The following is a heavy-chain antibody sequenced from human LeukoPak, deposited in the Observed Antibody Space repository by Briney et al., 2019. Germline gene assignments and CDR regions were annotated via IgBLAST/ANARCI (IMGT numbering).Heavy chain of an antibody. CDR3: TKGSWSPRGFNWFDP. Sequence: PGRSLRLSCAASGSSIDEYAMHWVRQAPGKGLEWVSGINWRSDFVAYADSVKGRFIISRDSAKNSAYLEMNSLRTEDTALYFCTKGSWSPRGFNWFDPWGQGTVVTVSS. J-gene: IGHJ5*02. CDR2: INWRSDFV. V-gene: IGHV3-9*01. D-gene: IGHD2-8*02. CDR1: GSSIDEYA.